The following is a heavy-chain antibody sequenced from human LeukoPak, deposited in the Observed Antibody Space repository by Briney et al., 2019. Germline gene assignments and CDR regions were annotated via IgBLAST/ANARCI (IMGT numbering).Heavy chain of an antibody. CDR3: TTELTLNIVVVVAATNLIDY. CDR1: GFTFSTNW. V-gene: IGHV3-15*01. CDR2: IKSKTDGGTT. D-gene: IGHD2-15*01. J-gene: IGHJ4*02. Sequence: GGSLRLSCAASGFTFSTNWMHWVRHAPGKGLEWVGRIKSKTDGGTTDYAAPVKGRFTISRDDSKITLYLQMNSLKTEDTAVYYCTTELTLNIVVVVAATNLIDYWGQGTLVTVSS.